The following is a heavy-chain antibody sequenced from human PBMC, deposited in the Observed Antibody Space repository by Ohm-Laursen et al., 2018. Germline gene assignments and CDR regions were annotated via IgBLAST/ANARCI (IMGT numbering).Heavy chain of an antibody. V-gene: IGHV3-7*01. D-gene: IGHD3-9*01. CDR1: GFTFSTYW. CDR3: AREWYINDWSYSQYYYYTLDV. Sequence: SLRLSCAASGFTFSTYWMSWARQAPGKGLEWVANIKHDGNEKSYVDSVKGRFSISRDNTKNSLYLQMNSLRAEDTAVYYCAREWYINDWSYSQYYYYTLDVWGQGTTVTVSS. CDR2: IKHDGNEK. J-gene: IGHJ6*02.